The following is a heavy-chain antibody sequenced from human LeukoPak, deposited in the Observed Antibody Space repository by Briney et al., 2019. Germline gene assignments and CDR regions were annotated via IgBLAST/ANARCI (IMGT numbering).Heavy chain of an antibody. D-gene: IGHD1-7*01. Sequence: SVKVSCKASGGTFSSYAISWVRQAPGQGLEWMGGIIPIFGTANYAQKFQGRVTITTDESTSTDYMELSSLRSEDTAVYYCARAGGWNYVTEYYYMDVWGKGTTVTVSS. CDR2: IIPIFGTA. J-gene: IGHJ6*03. CDR1: GGTFSSYA. CDR3: ARAGGWNYVTEYYYMDV. V-gene: IGHV1-69*05.